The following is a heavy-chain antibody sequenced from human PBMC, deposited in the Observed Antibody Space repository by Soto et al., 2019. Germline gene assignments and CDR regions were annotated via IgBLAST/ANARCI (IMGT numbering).Heavy chain of an antibody. J-gene: IGHJ4*02. D-gene: IGHD5-18*01. CDR2: ISTYNVDT. Sequence: QVQLVQSGAEVKKPGASVKVSCKTSGYTFSSYGIVWVRHAPGQGLEWMGGISTYNVDTKYADKFQGRLTMSSDTSTTTAFLELRRLRSDDTAVYYCVRGGFAYGYLDYWGQGTLVTVSS. CDR3: VRGGFAYGYLDY. CDR1: GYTFSSYG. V-gene: IGHV1-18*01.